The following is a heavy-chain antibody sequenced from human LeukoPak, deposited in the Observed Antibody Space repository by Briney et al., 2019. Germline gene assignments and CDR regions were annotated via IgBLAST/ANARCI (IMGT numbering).Heavy chain of an antibody. CDR2: MNPNSGNT. J-gene: IGHJ4*02. Sequence: ASVKVSCKASGYTFTSYDINWVRQAPGQGLEWMGWMNPNSGNTGYAQKFQGRVTLTRYTSISTAYMELSSLRAEDTAVYYCASPQGDYWGQGTLVTVSS. V-gene: IGHV1-8*01. CDR1: GYTFTSYD. CDR3: ASPQGDY.